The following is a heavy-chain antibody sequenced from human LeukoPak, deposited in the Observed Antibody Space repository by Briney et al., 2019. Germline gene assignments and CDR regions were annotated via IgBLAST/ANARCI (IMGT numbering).Heavy chain of an antibody. Sequence: PETSLRLSCAASGFTFSNYAIYWVRQAPGKGLEWVSVISTDGNYKYYADSVEGRFAVSRDNSKNIVYLQMNSLKTEDTAVYYCARGVWDAYYLDYWGQGTLVTVSS. CDR2: ISTDGNYK. D-gene: IGHD3-16*01. V-gene: IGHV3-30*09. J-gene: IGHJ4*02. CDR3: ARGVWDAYYLDY. CDR1: GFTFSNYA.